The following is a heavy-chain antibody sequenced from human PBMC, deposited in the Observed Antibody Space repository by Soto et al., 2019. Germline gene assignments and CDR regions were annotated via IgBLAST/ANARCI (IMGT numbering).Heavy chain of an antibody. CDR3: ARIPRKSSTSVYYYYYGMDV. V-gene: IGHV4-34*01. CDR1: GGSFSGYY. J-gene: IGHJ6*02. Sequence: SETLSLTCAVYGGSFSGYYWSWIRQPPGKGLEWIGEINHSGSTNYNPSLKSRVTISVDTSKNQFSLKLSSVTAADTAVYYCARIPRKSSTSVYYYYYGMDVWGQGTTVTVSS. CDR2: INHSGST. D-gene: IGHD2-2*01.